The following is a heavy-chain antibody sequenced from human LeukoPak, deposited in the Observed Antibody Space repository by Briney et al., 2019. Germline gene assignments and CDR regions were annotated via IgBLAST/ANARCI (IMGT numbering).Heavy chain of an antibody. Sequence: IPSETLSLTCAVYGGSFSGYYWSWIRQPPGKGLEWIGEINHSGSTNYNPSLKSRVTISVDTSKNQFSLKLSSVTAADTALYYCARGIWEMATIPYWYFDIWGRGTLVTVSS. CDR3: ARGIWEMATIPYWYFDI. J-gene: IGHJ2*01. CDR1: GGSFSGYY. V-gene: IGHV4-34*01. D-gene: IGHD5-24*01. CDR2: INHSGST.